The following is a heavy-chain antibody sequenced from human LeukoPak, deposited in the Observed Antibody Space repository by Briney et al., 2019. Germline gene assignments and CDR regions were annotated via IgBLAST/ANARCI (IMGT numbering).Heavy chain of an antibody. CDR2: IYYSGST. Sequence: SETLSLTCTVSGGSVSSSGYYWSWIRQPPGKGLEWIGYIYYSGSTNYNPSLKSRVTISVDTSKNQFSLKLSSVTAADTAVYYCARFHSAYDFEGFDYWGQGTLVTVSS. V-gene: IGHV4-61*08. CDR1: GGSVSSSGYY. J-gene: IGHJ4*02. D-gene: IGHD5-12*01. CDR3: ARFHSAYDFEGFDY.